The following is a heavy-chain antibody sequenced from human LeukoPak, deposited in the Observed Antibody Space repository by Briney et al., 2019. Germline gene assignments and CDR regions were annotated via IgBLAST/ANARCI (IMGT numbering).Heavy chain of an antibody. CDR3: ARDQLRYFDWLWGYNWFDP. D-gene: IGHD3-9*01. CDR1: GYTFTGYY. V-gene: IGHV1-2*02. CDR2: INPNSGGT. Sequence: ASVKVSRKASGYTFTGYYMHWVRQAPGQGLEWMGWINPNSGGTNYAQKFQGRVTMTRDTSISTAYMELSRLRSDDTAVYYCARDQLRYFDWLWGYNWFDPWGQGTLVTVSS. J-gene: IGHJ5*02.